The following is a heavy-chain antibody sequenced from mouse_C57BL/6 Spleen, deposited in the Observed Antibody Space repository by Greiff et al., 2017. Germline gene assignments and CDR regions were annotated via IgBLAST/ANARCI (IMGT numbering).Heavy chain of an antibody. J-gene: IGHJ2*01. V-gene: IGHV2-2*01. D-gene: IGHD3-3*01. CDR2: IWGGGST. Sequence: VQLQQSGPGLVQPSQSLSITCTVSGFSLTSYGVHWVRQSPGKGLEWLGVIWGGGSTDYNAAFISRLSISKDNSKSQVFFKMNSLQADDTAIYYCARKGDVDYFDYWGQGTTLTVSS. CDR1: GFSLTSYG. CDR3: ARKGDVDYFDY.